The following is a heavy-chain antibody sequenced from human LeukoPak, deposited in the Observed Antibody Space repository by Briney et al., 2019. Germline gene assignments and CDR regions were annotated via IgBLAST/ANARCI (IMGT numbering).Heavy chain of an antibody. CDR3: ARDAPDYGDRPFCDY. CDR1: GGTFISYA. D-gene: IGHD4-17*01. Sequence: SVKVSCKASGGTFISYAISWVRQAPGQGLEWMGSILPICGIANFAQKFQGGVTINAHKSTSTVYIELSSVTSEDTAVYYCARDAPDYGDRPFCDYWGQGTVVTVS. V-gene: IGHV1-69*04. J-gene: IGHJ4*02. CDR2: ILPICGIA.